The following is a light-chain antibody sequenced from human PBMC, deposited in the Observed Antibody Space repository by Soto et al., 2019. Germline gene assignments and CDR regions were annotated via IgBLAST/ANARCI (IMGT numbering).Light chain of an antibody. J-gene: IGKJ5*01. V-gene: IGKV1-5*03. CDR2: KAS. Sequence: DIQMTQSPSTLCASVGDRVIITCRASQSISRLLAWYQQKPGRAPTLLIYKASTLESGVPSRFSGSGSGTEFTLTISSLQPDDFATYYCQQYNSYPLTFGQGTRLEIK. CDR1: QSISRL. CDR3: QQYNSYPLT.